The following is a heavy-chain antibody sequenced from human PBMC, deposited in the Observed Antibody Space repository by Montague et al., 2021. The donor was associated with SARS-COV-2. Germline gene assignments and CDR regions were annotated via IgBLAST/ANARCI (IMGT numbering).Heavy chain of an antibody. Sequence: SETLSLTCAVHGTSFSGYYWNWIRQPPGKGLEWIGEIYHGGSTKYSPSLKSRLTISADTSKNQFSLKLTSVAATDTAVYYCARLRDGVVPSPILGIGPYFTYYYMDVGGKGTTVTVS. D-gene: IGHD2-15*01. CDR3: ARLRDGVVPSPILGIGPYFTYYYMDV. CDR2: IYHGGST. V-gene: IGHV4-34*01. CDR1: GTSFSGYY. J-gene: IGHJ6*03.